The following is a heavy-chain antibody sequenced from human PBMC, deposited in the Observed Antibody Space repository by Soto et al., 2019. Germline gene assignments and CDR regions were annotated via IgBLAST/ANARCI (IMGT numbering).Heavy chain of an antibody. CDR2: ISGSGGST. D-gene: IGHD2-15*01. J-gene: IGHJ6*02. V-gene: IGHV3-23*01. Sequence: GGSLRLSCAASGFTFSSYAMSWVRQAPGKGLEWVSAISGSGGSTYYADSVKGRFTISRDNSKNTLYLQMNSLRAEDTAVYYCAKDRGAGCSGGSCVPASYYYGMDVWGQGTTVTVSS. CDR1: GFTFSSYA. CDR3: AKDRGAGCSGGSCVPASYYYGMDV.